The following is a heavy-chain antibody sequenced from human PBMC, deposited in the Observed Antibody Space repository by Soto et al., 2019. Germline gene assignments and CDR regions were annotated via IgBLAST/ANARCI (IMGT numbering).Heavy chain of an antibody. Sequence: EVQLVESGGGLVQPGGSLRLSCAASGFTFGNYWMTWVRQAPGKGLEWVANIKGDGSAKSYLDSVRGRFTVSRDNAENSLFLQMNILRAEDTAIYYCARDVSPGSSGYYLYAFDIWGQGTMVTVS. CDR2: IKGDGSAK. CDR1: GFTFGNYW. V-gene: IGHV3-7*05. D-gene: IGHD6-25*01. J-gene: IGHJ3*02. CDR3: ARDVSPGSSGYYLYAFDI.